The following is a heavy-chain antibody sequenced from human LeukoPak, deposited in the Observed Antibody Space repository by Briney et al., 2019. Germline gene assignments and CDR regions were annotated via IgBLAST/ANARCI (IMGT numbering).Heavy chain of an antibody. CDR1: GFTFSSYW. CDR2: IKQDGSEK. D-gene: IGHD6-13*01. J-gene: IGHJ6*02. CDR3: ARGLAAAGHYYYGMDV. V-gene: IGHV3-7*01. Sequence: QSGGSLRLSCAASGFTFSSYWMSWVRQAPGKGLEWVANIKQDGSEKYYVDSVKGRFTISRDNAKNSLYLQMNSLRAEDTAVYCCARGLAAAGHYYYGMDVWGQGTTVTVSS.